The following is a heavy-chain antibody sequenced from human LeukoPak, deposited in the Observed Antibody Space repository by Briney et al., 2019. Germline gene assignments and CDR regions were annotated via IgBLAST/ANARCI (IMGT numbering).Heavy chain of an antibody. CDR1: GGSISSGGHS. V-gene: IGHV4-30-2*01. Sequence: SQTLSLTCAVSGGSISSGGHSWSWIRQPPGKGLEWIGYIYHSGSTYYNPSLKSRVTISVDRSKNQFSLKLSSVTAADTAVYYCARSGKDMGNAFDIWGQGTMVTVSS. J-gene: IGHJ3*02. CDR3: ARSGKDMGNAFDI. CDR2: IYHSGST. D-gene: IGHD2-15*01.